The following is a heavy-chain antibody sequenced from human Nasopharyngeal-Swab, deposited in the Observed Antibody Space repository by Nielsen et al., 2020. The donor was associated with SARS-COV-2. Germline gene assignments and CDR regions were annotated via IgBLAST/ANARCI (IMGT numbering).Heavy chain of an antibody. D-gene: IGHD6-6*01. J-gene: IGHJ6*02. Sequence: GESLKISCAASGFTFSSYEMNWVRQAPGKGLEWVSYISSSGSTIYYADSVKGRFTISRDNAKNSLYLQMNSLRAEDTAVYYCARDLWPAFIASHGMDVWGQGTTVTVSS. CDR1: GFTFSSYE. V-gene: IGHV3-48*03. CDR2: ISSSGSTI. CDR3: ARDLWPAFIASHGMDV.